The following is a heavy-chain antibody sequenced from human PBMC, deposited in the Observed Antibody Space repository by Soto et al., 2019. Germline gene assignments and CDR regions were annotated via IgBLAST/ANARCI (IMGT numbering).Heavy chain of an antibody. CDR3: ARLDIVVVPAASYYMDV. CDR1: GGSISSSSYY. V-gene: IGHV4-39*01. D-gene: IGHD2-2*01. Sequence: QLQLQESGPGLVKPSETLSLTCTVSGGSISSSSYYWGWIRQPPGKVLEWIGGIYYSGSTYYNPSLKSRVAISVDTSKNQFSLKLSSVAAADTAVYYCARLDIVVVPAASYYMDVWGKGTTVTVSS. CDR2: IYYSGST. J-gene: IGHJ6*03.